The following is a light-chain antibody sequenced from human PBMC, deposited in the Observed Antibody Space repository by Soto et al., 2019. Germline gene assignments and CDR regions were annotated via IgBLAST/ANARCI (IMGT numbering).Light chain of an antibody. CDR3: QQYSVSSGA. CDR2: DAS. V-gene: IGKV1-5*01. Sequence: DIQVTQSPSTLSASVGDRWAITWWASQSIGTWLAWYQQKPGKAPKLLIFDASTLESGVPSRFSGSGSGTDFTLTISSLQPDDFATYYCQQYSVSSGAFGQGTRLEI. J-gene: IGKJ5*01. CDR1: QSIGTW.